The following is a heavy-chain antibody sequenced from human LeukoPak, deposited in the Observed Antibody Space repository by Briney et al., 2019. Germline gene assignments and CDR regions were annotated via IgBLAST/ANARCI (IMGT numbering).Heavy chain of an antibody. CDR3: ARDGGVVVPAAMWRYGVDG. CDR1: GYTFTGYY. V-gene: IGHV1-2*02. Sequence: GASVKVSCKASGYTFTGYYMHWVRQAPGQGLEWMGWINPNSGGTNYAQKFQGRVTMTRDTSISTAYMELSRLRSDDTAVYYCARDGGVVVPAAMWRYGVDGWGQGTTVTVSS. D-gene: IGHD2-2*01. J-gene: IGHJ6*02. CDR2: INPNSGGT.